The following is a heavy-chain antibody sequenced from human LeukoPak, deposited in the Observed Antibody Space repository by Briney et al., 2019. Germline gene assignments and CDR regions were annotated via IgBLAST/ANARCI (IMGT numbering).Heavy chain of an antibody. D-gene: IGHD3-3*01. CDR2: FDPEDGET. V-gene: IGHV1-24*01. CDR1: GYTLTELS. CDR3: ATAPGITIFGVVTPHFDY. Sequence: ASVKVSCKVSGYTLTELSMHWVRQAPGKGLEWMGGFDPEDGETIYAQKFQGRATMTEDTSTDTAYMELSSLRSEDTAVYYCATAPGITIFGVVTPHFDYWGQGTLVTVSS. J-gene: IGHJ4*02.